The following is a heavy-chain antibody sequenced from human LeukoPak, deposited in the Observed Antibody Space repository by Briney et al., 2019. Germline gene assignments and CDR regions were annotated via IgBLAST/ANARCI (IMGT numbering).Heavy chain of an antibody. Sequence: PGGSLRLSCAASGFTFSSYGMHWVRQAPGKGLEWVAVISYDGSNKYYADSVKGRFTISRDNSKNTLYLQMNSLRAEDTAVYYCAKKFSYGPDSYYFDYWGQGTLVTVSS. J-gene: IGHJ4*02. V-gene: IGHV3-30*18. CDR2: ISYDGSNK. CDR3: AKKFSYGPDSYYFDY. D-gene: IGHD3-10*01. CDR1: GFTFSSYG.